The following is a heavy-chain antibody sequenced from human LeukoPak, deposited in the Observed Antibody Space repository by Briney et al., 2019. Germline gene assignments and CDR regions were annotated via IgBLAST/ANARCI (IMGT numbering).Heavy chain of an antibody. CDR1: GFILSDHY. J-gene: IGHJ4*02. V-gene: IGHV3-72*01. D-gene: IGHD1-26*01. Sequence: SGGSLRRSCAGSGFILSDHYMDWVRQAPGKGLEWVARSRNKDNSYSTEYAASVKGRFTILRDDSKNSLYLQMNSLRAEDTAVYYCAKDEKNSPWELPRYWGQGTLVTVSS. CDR3: AKDEKNSPWELPRY. CDR2: SRNKDNSYST.